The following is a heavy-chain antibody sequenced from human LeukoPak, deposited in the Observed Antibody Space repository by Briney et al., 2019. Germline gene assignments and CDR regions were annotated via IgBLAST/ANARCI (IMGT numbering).Heavy chain of an antibody. CDR1: GGTFSSYA. Sequence: ASVKVSCXASGGTFSSYAISWVRLAPGQGLEWMGRIIPIFGTANYAQKFQGRVTITTDESTSTAYMELSSLRSEDTAVYYCAREVITMVRGVISPVASDYWGQGTLVTVSS. CDR2: IIPIFGTA. J-gene: IGHJ4*02. V-gene: IGHV1-69*05. D-gene: IGHD3-10*01. CDR3: AREVITMVRGVISPVASDY.